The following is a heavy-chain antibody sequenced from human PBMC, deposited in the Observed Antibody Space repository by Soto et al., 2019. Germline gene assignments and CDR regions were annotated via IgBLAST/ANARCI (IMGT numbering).Heavy chain of an antibody. CDR1: GSSISSSGYY. CDR2: MYYGVST. Sequence: QLQVQESGPGLVKPSETLSLTCTVSGSSISSSGYYWGWIRQPPGKGLEWIGSMYYGVSTYYNPSLKSRVPVPVDASKNQFSLNLSSVTAADTAVYYCARLPSRHLVDYWGQGTLVTVSS. V-gene: IGHV4-39*01. J-gene: IGHJ4*02. D-gene: IGHD3-3*02. CDR3: ARLPSRHLVDY.